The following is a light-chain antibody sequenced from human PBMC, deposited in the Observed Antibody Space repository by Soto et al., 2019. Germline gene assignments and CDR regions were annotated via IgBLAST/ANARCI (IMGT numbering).Light chain of an antibody. Sequence: QSVLTQLPSVSGAPGQRVTISCTGSSSNIGAGYDVHWYQQLPGTAPKLLIYGNSNRPSGVPDRFSGSKSGTSASLAITGLQAEDEADYYCQSYDSSLRVFGTGTKLTVL. J-gene: IGLJ1*01. CDR1: SSNIGAGYD. CDR3: QSYDSSLRV. CDR2: GNS. V-gene: IGLV1-40*01.